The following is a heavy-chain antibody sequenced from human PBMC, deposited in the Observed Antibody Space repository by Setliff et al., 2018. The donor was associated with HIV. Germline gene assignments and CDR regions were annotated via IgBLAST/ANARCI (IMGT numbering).Heavy chain of an antibody. CDR3: ARKPTGSPSDY. V-gene: IGHV1-2*06. D-gene: IGHD2-2*01. CDR2: INPNNGGT. Sequence: ASVKVSCKASEYSFTGHYLHWVRQAPGQRLEWMGRINPNNGGTNYAQKLQGRVTMTTETSTSTAYMELRSLRSDDTALYYCARKPTGSPSDYWGQGTLVTVSS. CDR1: EYSFTGHY. J-gene: IGHJ4*02.